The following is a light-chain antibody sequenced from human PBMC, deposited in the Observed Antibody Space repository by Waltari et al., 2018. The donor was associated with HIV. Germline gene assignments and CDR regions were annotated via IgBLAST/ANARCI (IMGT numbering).Light chain of an antibody. CDR1: QSIDTS. CDR2: KAS. V-gene: IGKV1-5*03. J-gene: IGKJ1*01. Sequence: DIQLTQAPSTLSASVGDSVTITCRASQSIDTSLAWYQQQPGKAPKLLIYKASSLNSGVPSRFSGRGSGTDFTLTISSLQSDDFATYYCQNYNAYATFGPGTKVEIK. CDR3: QNYNAYAT.